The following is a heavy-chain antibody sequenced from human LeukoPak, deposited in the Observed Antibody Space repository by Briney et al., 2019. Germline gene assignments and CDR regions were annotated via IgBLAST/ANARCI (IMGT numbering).Heavy chain of an antibody. CDR1: GFIFSSFG. V-gene: IGHV3-30*02. D-gene: IGHD6-13*01. CDR2: IHYDGSSV. CDR3: VRGLISAAGTFDY. Sequence: GGSLSLSCAASGFIFSSFGMHCVRQAPGKVVEWAAFIHYDGSSVHYADSVKGRFTISTANCKNTLYLQMNSLRAEDTAVYYCVRGLISAAGTFDYWGQGTLVTVSS. J-gene: IGHJ4*02.